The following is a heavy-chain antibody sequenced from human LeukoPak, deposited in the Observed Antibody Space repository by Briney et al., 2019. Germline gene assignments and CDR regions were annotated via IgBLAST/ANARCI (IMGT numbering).Heavy chain of an antibody. J-gene: IGHJ4*02. CDR3: ARVSGSYDSDYFDY. D-gene: IGHD1-26*01. Sequence: ASVKVSCKASGYTFTGYYMHWVRQAPGQGLEWMGWINPNSGGTNYAQKFQGRVTMTRDTSISTAYMELSRLRSDDTAVYYCARVSGSYDSDYFDYRGQGTLVTVSS. CDR2: INPNSGGT. CDR1: GYTFTGYY. V-gene: IGHV1-2*02.